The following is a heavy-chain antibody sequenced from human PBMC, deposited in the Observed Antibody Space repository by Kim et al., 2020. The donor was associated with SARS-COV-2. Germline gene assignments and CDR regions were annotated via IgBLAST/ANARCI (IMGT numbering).Heavy chain of an antibody. V-gene: IGHV3-30*04. CDR1: GFTFSSYA. Sequence: GGSLRLSCAASGFTFSSYAMHWVRQAPGKGLEWVAVISYDGSNKYYADSVKGRFTISRDNSKNTLYLQMNSLRAEDTAVYYCASPAYGWLQPSLDYWGQGTLVAVSS. CDR2: ISYDGSNK. J-gene: IGHJ4*02. D-gene: IGHD5-12*01. CDR3: ASPAYGWLQPSLDY.